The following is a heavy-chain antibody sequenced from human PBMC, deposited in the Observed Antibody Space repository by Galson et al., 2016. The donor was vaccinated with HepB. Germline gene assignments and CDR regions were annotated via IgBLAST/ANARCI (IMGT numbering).Heavy chain of an antibody. Sequence: PALVKPTQTLTLTCTFSGFSLSTTRMSVGWIRQAPGKALEWLARIDWDDEKKYTASLKTRLTISKDTSKKQAVLTMTNMDPVDTATYYCARMTLAGITYYFDYWGQGTLVTVSP. CDR2: IDWDDEK. D-gene: IGHD6-19*01. J-gene: IGHJ4*02. CDR1: GFSLSTTRMS. V-gene: IGHV2-70*11. CDR3: ARMTLAGITYYFDY.